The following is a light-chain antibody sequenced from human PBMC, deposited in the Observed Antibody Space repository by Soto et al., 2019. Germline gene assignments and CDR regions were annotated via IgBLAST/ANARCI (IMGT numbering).Light chain of an antibody. Sequence: IVLTQSPGTLSLSPGDRVTLSCRASQSVNTKLAWYQQKPGQAPTLLMSGASNRASGVPVRFSGSGSGTDFTLTISRLEPEDFAVYYCQQYGSSPLTFGGGTKVDIK. CDR2: GAS. V-gene: IGKV3-20*01. CDR3: QQYGSSPLT. J-gene: IGKJ4*01. CDR1: QSVNTK.